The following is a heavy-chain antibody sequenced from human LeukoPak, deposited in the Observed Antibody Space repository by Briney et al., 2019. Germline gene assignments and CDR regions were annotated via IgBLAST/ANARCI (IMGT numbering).Heavy chain of an antibody. D-gene: IGHD3-10*01. CDR1: GFTFSSYA. CDR2: ISGSGGST. V-gene: IGHV3-23*01. J-gene: IGHJ6*02. Sequence: PGGSLRLSCAASGFTFSSYAMSWVRQAPGKGLEWVSAISGSGGSTYYADSVKGRFTISRDNSKNTLYLQMNSLRAEDTAVYYCASAMVRAEDYYYYGMDVWGQGTTVTVSS. CDR3: ASAMVRAEDYYYYGMDV.